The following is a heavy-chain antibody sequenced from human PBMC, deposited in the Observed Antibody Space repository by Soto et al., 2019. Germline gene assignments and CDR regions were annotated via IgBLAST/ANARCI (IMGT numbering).Heavy chain of an antibody. CDR3: VKDSSPGGDVDS. V-gene: IGHV3-30*18. Sequence: QVQLVESGGGVVHPGRSLRLSCAVSGFTFRNFGMHWVRQAPGTGLEWVAVISYDGSEKYYAESVKGRFTVFRDNYKNTLSLQMNSLRSDDTAVYYCVKDSSPGGDVDSWGQGTLVTVSS. CDR1: GFTFRNFG. CDR2: ISYDGSEK. D-gene: IGHD2-21*02. J-gene: IGHJ4*02.